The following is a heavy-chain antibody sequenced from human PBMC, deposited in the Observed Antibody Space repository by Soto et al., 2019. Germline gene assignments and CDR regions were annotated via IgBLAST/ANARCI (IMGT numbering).Heavy chain of an antibody. J-gene: IGHJ4*02. CDR1: GGPISSYY. CDR3: ARGGYSGYDLSYGEFWFDY. Sequence: PSETLSLTCTVSGGPISSYYWSWIRQPPGKGLEWIGYIYYSGSTNYNPSLKSRVTISVDTSKNQFSLKLSSVTAADTAVYYCARGGYSGYDLSYGEFWFDYWGQGTLVTVSS. V-gene: IGHV4-59*01. D-gene: IGHD5-12*01. CDR2: IYYSGST.